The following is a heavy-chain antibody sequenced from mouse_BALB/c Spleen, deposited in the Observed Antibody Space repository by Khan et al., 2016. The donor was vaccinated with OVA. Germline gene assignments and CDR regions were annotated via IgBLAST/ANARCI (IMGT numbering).Heavy chain of an antibody. CDR2: INTYTGQP. CDR1: GYTFTNYG. J-gene: IGHJ4*01. Sequence: QIQLVQSGPELKKPGETVKISCKASGYTFTNYGMNWVKQAPGKGLKWMGWINTYTGQPTYADDFKGRFAFSLETSASTAYLQINNLKNKDTATYFCAKVGYNGTMDSWGQGTSVTVSS. CDR3: AKVGYNGTMDS. D-gene: IGHD1-3*01. V-gene: IGHV9-3-1*01.